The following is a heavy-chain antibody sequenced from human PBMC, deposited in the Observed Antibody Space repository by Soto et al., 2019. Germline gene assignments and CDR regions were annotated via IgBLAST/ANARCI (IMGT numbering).Heavy chain of an antibody. CDR3: AGERSAAGAGWFDP. Sequence: QVQLVQSGAEVKKPGASVKVSCKASGYTFTSYDINWVRQATGQGLEWMGWMNPNSGNTDYAQKFQGRVTMTGNTTVRTAYMELSILRSDDTAVDYCAGERSAAGAGWFDPWGQGTLVTVSS. CDR1: GYTFTSYD. D-gene: IGHD6-13*01. J-gene: IGHJ5*02. CDR2: MNPNSGNT. V-gene: IGHV1-8*01.